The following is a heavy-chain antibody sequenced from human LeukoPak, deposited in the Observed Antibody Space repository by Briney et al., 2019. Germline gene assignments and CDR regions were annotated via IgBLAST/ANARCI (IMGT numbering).Heavy chain of an antibody. CDR1: GFTFSSYA. Sequence: TGGSLRLSCAASGFTFSSYAMSWVRQAPGKGLEWVSAISGSGSSTYYADSVKGRFTISRDNSKNTLYLQMNSLRAEDTAVYYCAKDGGDCSSTSCYLNWFDPWGQGTLVTVSS. D-gene: IGHD2-2*01. J-gene: IGHJ5*02. CDR2: ISGSGSST. V-gene: IGHV3-23*01. CDR3: AKDGGDCSSTSCYLNWFDP.